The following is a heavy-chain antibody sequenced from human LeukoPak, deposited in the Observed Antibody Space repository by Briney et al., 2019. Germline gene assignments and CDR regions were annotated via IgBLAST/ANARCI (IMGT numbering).Heavy chain of an antibody. J-gene: IGHJ4*02. Sequence: SETLSLTCTVSGYSISSGYYWGWIRQPPGKGLEWIGSIYHSGSTSYNPSLRSRVTISVDTSKNQFSLKLSSVTAADTAVYYCAGESDVLRYFDWLPNYFDYWGQGTLVTVSS. CDR2: IYHSGST. CDR3: AGESDVLRYFDWLPNYFDY. V-gene: IGHV4-38-2*02. D-gene: IGHD3-9*01. CDR1: GYSISSGYY.